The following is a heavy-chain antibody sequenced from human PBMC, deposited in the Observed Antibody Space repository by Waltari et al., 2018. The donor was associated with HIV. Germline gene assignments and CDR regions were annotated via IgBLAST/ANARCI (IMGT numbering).Heavy chain of an antibody. V-gene: IGHV3-33*01. D-gene: IGHD6-6*01. CDR2: FGSDGAEI. CDR1: GFTFSNFA. J-gene: IGHJ4*02. CDR3: ARGYSSSRWIPLYH. Sequence: QVQLVESGGGVVQPGTSLTLSCAVSGFTFSNFAIHWVRQATGKVLEWLAVFGSDGAEISYADSVKGRFTVSKDSSQKTLYLHLTSLRAEDTALYYCARGYSSSRWIPLYHWGRGTLVTVS.